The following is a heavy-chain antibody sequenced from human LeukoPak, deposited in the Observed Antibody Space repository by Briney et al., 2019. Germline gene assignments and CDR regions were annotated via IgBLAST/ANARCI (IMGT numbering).Heavy chain of an antibody. CDR1: GYTFTKYY. J-gene: IGHJ4*02. CDR3: ARVGVTAATADY. V-gene: IGHV1-46*01. CDR2: INPSGGGT. D-gene: IGHD6-25*01. Sequence: ASVKVSCKASGYTFTKYYMHWVRQAPGQGLEWMGIINPSGGGTSYAQKFQDRLTMTSDTSTSTVYMELNSLRSEDTAVYFCARVGVTAATADYWGQGTLVTVSS.